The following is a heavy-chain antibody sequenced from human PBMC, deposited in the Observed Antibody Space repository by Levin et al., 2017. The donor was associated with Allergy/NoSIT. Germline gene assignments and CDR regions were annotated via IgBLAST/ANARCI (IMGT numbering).Heavy chain of an antibody. J-gene: IGHJ5*02. D-gene: IGHD2-2*01. Sequence: SGGSLRLSCKGSGYSFTSYWISWVRQMPGKGLEWMGRIDPSDSYTNYSPSFQGHVTISADKSISTAYLQWSSLKASDTAMYYCARDIVVVPAARTQINWFDPWGQGTLVTVSS. CDR2: IDPSDSYT. V-gene: IGHV5-10-1*01. CDR3: ARDIVVVPAARTQINWFDP. CDR1: GYSFTSYW.